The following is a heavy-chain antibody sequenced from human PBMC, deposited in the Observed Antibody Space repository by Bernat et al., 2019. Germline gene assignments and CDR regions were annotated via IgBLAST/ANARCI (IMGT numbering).Heavy chain of an antibody. J-gene: IGHJ4*02. Sequence: QVQLVESGGGVVQPGRSLRLSCAASGFTFSSYSIHWVRQAPGKGLEWVAVILYDGSNKYFADSVKGRFTISRDNSKNTLYLQMNILRDEDTAVYYCARDRRGGSSWFPNSAFDSWGQGTLVTVSS. D-gene: IGHD6-13*01. CDR2: ILYDGSNK. CDR1: GFTFSSYS. CDR3: ARDRRGGSSWFPNSAFDS. V-gene: IGHV3-30-3*01.